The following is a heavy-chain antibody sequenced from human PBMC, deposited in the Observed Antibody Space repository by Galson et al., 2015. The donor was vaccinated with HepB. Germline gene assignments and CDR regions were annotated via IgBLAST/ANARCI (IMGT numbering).Heavy chain of an antibody. V-gene: IGHV3-30*04. CDR3: VKGGGYSAIRGRGGFDS. J-gene: IGHJ4*02. Sequence: SLRLSCAASGFTFNSYAMHWVRQAPGKGLQWVAVITYDGTNKFYARSVKGRLTISSDNSGNTLFLHMNGLRPEDTALYYGVKGGGYSAIRGRGGFDSWGQGALVTVSS. CDR1: GFTFNSYA. CDR2: ITYDGTNK. D-gene: IGHD5-12*01.